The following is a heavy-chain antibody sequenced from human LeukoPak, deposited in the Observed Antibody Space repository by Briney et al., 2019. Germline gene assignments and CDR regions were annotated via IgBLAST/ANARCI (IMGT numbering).Heavy chain of an antibody. D-gene: IGHD2-15*01. V-gene: IGHV6-1*01. CDR1: GDSVSNNSAA. CDR2: TYYRSKWYN. Sequence: SQTLSLTCAISGDSVSNNSAAWNWIRQSPSRGLEWLGRTYYRSKWYNDYAASVKSRIVIKPNTTKNHFSLHLNSVTPEDTAVYYCAREDRSFCSAGSCRPPDYWGQGTLVAVSS. CDR3: AREDRSFCSAGSCRPPDY. J-gene: IGHJ4*02.